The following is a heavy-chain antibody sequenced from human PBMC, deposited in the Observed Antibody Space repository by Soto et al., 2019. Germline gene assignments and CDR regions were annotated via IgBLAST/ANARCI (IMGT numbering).Heavy chain of an antibody. V-gene: IGHV4-34*01. CDR3: SRGLITGSHYSGGWYYFDS. CDR1: GESFSAYI. CDR2: INHSGSA. D-gene: IGHD6-19*01. J-gene: IGHJ4*02. Sequence: QVQLQQSGAGLLKPSETLSLTCAVYGESFSAYIWTWIRQTPGKGLQWIGQINHSGSASYNPSLKSPVTLSVHPSNSQFSLELSSVTAADPAVYYCSRGLITGSHYSGGWYYFDSWGQGTQVTVSS.